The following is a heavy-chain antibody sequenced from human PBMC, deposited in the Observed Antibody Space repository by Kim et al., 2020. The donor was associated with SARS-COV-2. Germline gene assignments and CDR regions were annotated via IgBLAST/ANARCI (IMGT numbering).Heavy chain of an antibody. V-gene: IGHV5-10-1*01. J-gene: IGHJ4*02. CDR3: ARLSSGIAVAGNPPEDY. D-gene: IGHD6-19*01. CDR2: IDPSDSYT. CDR1: GYSFTSYW. Sequence: GESLKISCKGSGYSFTSYWISWVRQMPGKGLEWMGRIDPSDSYTNYSPSFQGHVTISADKSISTAYLQWSSLKASDTAMYYCARLSSGIAVAGNPPEDYWGQGTLVTVSS.